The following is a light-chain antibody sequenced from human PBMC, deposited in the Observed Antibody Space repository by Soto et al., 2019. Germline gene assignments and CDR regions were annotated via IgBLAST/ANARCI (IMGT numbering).Light chain of an antibody. Sequence: EIVLTQSPGTLSLSPGARATLSCRASQSVSSSYLAWYQQKPGQAPRLLIYGASSRATGIPDRFSGSGSGKDFTLTISRLEPEDLAVYYCQQYGSSPPYTFGPGNKVDIK. CDR1: QSVSSSY. J-gene: IGKJ3*01. CDR2: GAS. V-gene: IGKV3-20*01. CDR3: QQYGSSPPYT.